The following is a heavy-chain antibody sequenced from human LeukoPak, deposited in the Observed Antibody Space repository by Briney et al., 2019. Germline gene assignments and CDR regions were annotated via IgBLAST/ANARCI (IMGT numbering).Heavy chain of an antibody. J-gene: IGHJ3*02. CDR3: TTFDYAAFLI. Sequence: GGSLTLSCAVSGFTSSNAWISWVHQAPGKGLEWVGRIKSKTDGVTRDYAAPVKGRFTISRDDSKNTLYLQMNSLKTEDTAVYYCTTFDYAAFLIWGQGTMVTVSP. V-gene: IGHV3-15*01. CDR2: IKSKTDGVTR. CDR1: GFTSSNAW. D-gene: IGHD4/OR15-4a*01.